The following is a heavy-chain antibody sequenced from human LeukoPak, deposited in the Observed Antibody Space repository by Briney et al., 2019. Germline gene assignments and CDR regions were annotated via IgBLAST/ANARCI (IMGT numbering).Heavy chain of an antibody. J-gene: IGHJ5*02. CDR3: ARLTSQHTDWFGWFDP. CDR1: GYTFTDYW. Sequence: GESLKISCKGSGYTFTDYWIAWVRQMPEKGLEWMGVIYPGDSETRYSPSFQGQITISADKSISTAYLQWNRLKASDTAIYFCARLTSQHTDWFGWFDPWGQGTLVTVSS. CDR2: IYPGDSET. D-gene: IGHD3-9*01. V-gene: IGHV5-51*01.